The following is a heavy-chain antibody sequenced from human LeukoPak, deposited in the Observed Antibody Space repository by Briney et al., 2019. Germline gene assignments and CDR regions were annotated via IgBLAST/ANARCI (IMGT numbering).Heavy chain of an antibody. J-gene: IGHJ6*03. CDR2: ISSSSSYI. CDR1: GFTFSSYA. D-gene: IGHD3-10*01. V-gene: IGHV3-21*01. CDR3: ARDPEWFGDSPDYYYYYMDV. Sequence: GGSLRLSCAASGFTFSSYAMSWVRQAPGKGLEWVSSISSSSSYIYYADSVKGRFTISRDNAKNSLYLQMNSLRAEDTAVYYCARDPEWFGDSPDYYYYYMDVWGKGTTVTVSS.